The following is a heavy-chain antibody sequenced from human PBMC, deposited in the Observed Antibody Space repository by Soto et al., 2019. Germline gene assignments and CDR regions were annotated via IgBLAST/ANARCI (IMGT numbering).Heavy chain of an antibody. D-gene: IGHD2-8*01. Sequence: ASVKVSCKASGYTFTSYGISWVRQAPGQGLEWMGWISGYNGDTNYAQKFQGRVTMTIDTSTTTAYMELRGLTSDDTAIYYCAKNGQPPYYYYGLDVWGQGTTVTVSS. CDR1: GYTFTSYG. CDR3: AKNGQPPYYYYGLDV. J-gene: IGHJ6*02. CDR2: ISGYNGDT. V-gene: IGHV1-18*01.